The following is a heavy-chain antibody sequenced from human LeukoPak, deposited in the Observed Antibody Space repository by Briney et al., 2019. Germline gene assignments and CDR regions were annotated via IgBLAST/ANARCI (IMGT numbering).Heavy chain of an antibody. V-gene: IGHV3-64*01. Sequence: GGSLRLSCAASGFTFSSYAMHWVRQAPGKGLEYVSAISSTGGSTYYANSVKGRFTISRDNSKNTLYLQMGSLRAEDMAVYYCARLGYCSSTSCYPDYWGQGTLVTVSS. CDR2: ISSTGGST. J-gene: IGHJ4*02. CDR3: ARLGYCSSTSCYPDY. D-gene: IGHD2-2*01. CDR1: GFTFSSYA.